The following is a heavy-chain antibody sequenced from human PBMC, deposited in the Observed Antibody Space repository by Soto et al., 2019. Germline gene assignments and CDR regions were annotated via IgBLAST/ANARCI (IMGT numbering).Heavy chain of an antibody. CDR1: GFTFGDYA. V-gene: IGHV3-49*03. Sequence: PGGSLRLSCTASGFTFGDYAMSWFRQAPGKGLEWVGFIRSKAYGGTTEYAASVKGRFTISRDDSKSIAYLQMNSLKTEDTAVYYCTRDIVVVVAATTEHYYYGMDVWGQGTTVTVSS. D-gene: IGHD2-15*01. J-gene: IGHJ6*02. CDR2: IRSKAYGGTT. CDR3: TRDIVVVVAATTEHYYYGMDV.